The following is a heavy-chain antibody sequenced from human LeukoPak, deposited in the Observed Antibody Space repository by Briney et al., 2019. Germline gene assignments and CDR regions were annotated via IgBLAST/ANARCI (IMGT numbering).Heavy chain of an antibody. CDR1: GYTFTSYY. CDR3: ARDRQYSSSWTEYFQH. CDR2: INPSGGST. D-gene: IGHD6-13*01. J-gene: IGHJ1*01. Sequence: ASVKVSCKASGYTFTSYYMHWVRQAPGQGLEWMGIINPSGGSTSYAQKFQGRVTVTRDMSTSTVYMELSSLRSEDTAVYYCARDRQYSSSWTEYFQHWGQGTLVTVSS. V-gene: IGHV1-46*01.